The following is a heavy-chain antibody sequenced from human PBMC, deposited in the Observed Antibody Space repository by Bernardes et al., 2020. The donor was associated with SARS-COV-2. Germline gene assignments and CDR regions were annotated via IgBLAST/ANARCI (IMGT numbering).Heavy chain of an antibody. Sequence: SGPTLVKPTQTLTLTCTFSGFSLTTSGVGVGWIRQPPGKALEWLALIYWDDDERHSPSLKTRLTITKDTSKNQVVLTMTNMDPVDTATYYCAHLNYYDRSGYGRGYFDYWGQGTLVTVSS. CDR3: AHLNYYDRSGYGRGYFDY. V-gene: IGHV2-5*02. CDR2: IYWDDDE. J-gene: IGHJ4*02. CDR1: GFSLTTSGVG. D-gene: IGHD3-22*01.